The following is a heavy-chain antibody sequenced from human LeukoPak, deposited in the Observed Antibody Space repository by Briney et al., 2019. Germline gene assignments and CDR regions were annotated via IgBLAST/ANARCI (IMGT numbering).Heavy chain of an antibody. D-gene: IGHD3-10*01. CDR2: ISYDGSNK. J-gene: IGHJ6*02. CDR3: ARDVSMVRDYYYYGMDV. V-gene: IGHV3-30*04. CDR1: GFTFSSYA. Sequence: GRSLRLSCAASGFTFSSYAMHWVRQAPGKGLEWVAVISYDGSNKYYADSVKGRFTISRDNSKNTLYLQMNSLRAEDTAVYYCARDVSMVRDYYYYGMDVWGQGTTVTVSS.